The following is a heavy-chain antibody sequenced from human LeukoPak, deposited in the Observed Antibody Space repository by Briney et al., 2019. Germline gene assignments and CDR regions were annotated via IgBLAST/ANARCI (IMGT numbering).Heavy chain of an antibody. D-gene: IGHD3-10*01. Sequence: ASVKVSCKASGYTFTSYGISWVRQAPGQGLEWMGWISAYNGNTNYAQKLQGRVTMTTDTSTSTAYMELRSLRSDDTAVYYCAREELLWFGELSWGHFDYWGQGILVTVSS. CDR1: GYTFTSYG. J-gene: IGHJ4*02. CDR3: AREELLWFGELSWGHFDY. V-gene: IGHV1-18*01. CDR2: ISAYNGNT.